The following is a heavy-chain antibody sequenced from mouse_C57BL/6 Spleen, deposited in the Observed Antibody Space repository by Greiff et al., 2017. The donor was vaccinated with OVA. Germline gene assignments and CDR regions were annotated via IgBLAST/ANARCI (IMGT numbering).Heavy chain of an antibody. J-gene: IGHJ1*03. V-gene: IGHV5-17*01. CDR2: ISSGSSTI. CDR3: ARCYGRTNWYFDV. CDR1: GFTFSDYG. D-gene: IGHD1-2*01. Sequence: EVKLMESGGGLVKPGGSLKLSCAASGFTFSDYGMHWVRQAPEKGLEWVAYISSGSSTIYYADTVKGRFTISRDNAKNTLFLQMTSLRSEDTAVYYCARCYGRTNWYFDVWGTGTTVTVSS.